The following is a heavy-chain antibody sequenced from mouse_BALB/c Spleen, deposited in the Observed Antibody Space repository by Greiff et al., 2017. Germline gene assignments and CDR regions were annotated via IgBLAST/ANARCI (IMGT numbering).Heavy chain of an antibody. D-gene: IGHD2-4*01. CDR1: GDSITSGY. V-gene: IGHV3-8*02. Sequence: DVQLVESGPSLVKPSQTLSLTCSVTGDSITSGYWNWIRKFPGNKLEYMGYISYSGSTYYNPSLKSRISITRDTSKNQYYLQLNSVTTEDTATYYCARFYDYDGGNAMDYWGQGTSVTVSS. CDR2: ISYSGST. CDR3: ARFYDYDGGNAMDY. J-gene: IGHJ4*01.